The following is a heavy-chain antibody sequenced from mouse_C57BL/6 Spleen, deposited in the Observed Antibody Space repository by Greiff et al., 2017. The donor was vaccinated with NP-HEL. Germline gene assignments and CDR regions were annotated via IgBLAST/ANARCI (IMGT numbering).Heavy chain of an antibody. D-gene: IGHD1-1*01. V-gene: IGHV1-36*01. CDR3: AISSYRGFDY. Sequence: EVQLQQSGPVLVKPGPSVKISCKASGFTFTDYYMHWVKQSHGKSLEWIGLIYPSNGGTSYNQKFKGKATLTVDTSSSTADRELNSLTSEDAAVYYCAISSYRGFDYWGQGTTLTVSS. CDR2: IYPSNGGT. CDR1: GFTFTDYY. J-gene: IGHJ2*01.